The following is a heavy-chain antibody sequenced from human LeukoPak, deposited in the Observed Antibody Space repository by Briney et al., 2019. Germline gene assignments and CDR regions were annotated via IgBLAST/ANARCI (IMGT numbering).Heavy chain of an antibody. V-gene: IGHV3-30*02. CDR3: ARNGYSSSWPYYSYYMDV. CDR1: GFTFSSYG. CDR2: IRYDGSNK. D-gene: IGHD6-13*01. J-gene: IGHJ6*03. Sequence: GGSLRLSCAASGFTFSSYGMHWVRQAPGKGLEWVAFIRYDGSNKYYADSVKGRFTISRDNSKNTLYLQMNSLTAEDTAVYYCARNGYSSSWPYYSYYMDVWGKGTTVTISS.